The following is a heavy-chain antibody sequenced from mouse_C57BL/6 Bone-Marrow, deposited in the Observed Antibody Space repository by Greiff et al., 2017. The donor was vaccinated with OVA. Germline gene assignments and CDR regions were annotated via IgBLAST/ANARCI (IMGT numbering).Heavy chain of an antibody. CDR3: ARRYYYGSSYPYWYFDV. CDR1: GYAFTNYL. CDR2: INPGSGGT. J-gene: IGHJ1*03. V-gene: IGHV1-54*01. D-gene: IGHD1-1*01. Sequence: VQLQQSGAELVRPGTSVKVSCKASGYAFTNYLIEWVKQRPGQGLEWIGVINPGSGGTNYNEKFKGKATLTADKSSSTAYMQLSSLTSEDSAVYFCARRYYYGSSYPYWYFDVWGTGTTVTVSS.